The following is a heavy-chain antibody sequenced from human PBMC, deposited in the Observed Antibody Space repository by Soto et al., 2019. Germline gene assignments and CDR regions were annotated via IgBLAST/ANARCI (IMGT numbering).Heavy chain of an antibody. V-gene: IGHV4-59*01. J-gene: IGHJ4*02. CDR2: IYYSGST. D-gene: IGHD3-22*01. CDR1: GGSISSYY. CDR3: ARATYYYDSSGYYGYYFDY. Sequence: TSETLSLTCTASGGSISSYYWSWIRQPPGKGLGWIGYIYYSGSTNYNSSLKSRVTISVDTSKNQLSLKLSSVTAADTAVYYCARATYYYDSSGYYGYYFDYWGQGTLVTVSS.